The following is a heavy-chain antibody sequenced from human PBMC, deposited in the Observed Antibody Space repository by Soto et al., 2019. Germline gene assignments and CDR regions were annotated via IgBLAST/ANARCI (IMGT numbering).Heavy chain of an antibody. CDR3: SSGTWSAETVDI. D-gene: IGHD6-13*01. CDR2: IIPFLSIT. J-gene: IGHJ3*02. CDR1: GGTFNTYT. Sequence: QVHLVQSGAEVNKPGSSVKVSCKASGGTFNTYTLIWVRQAPGQGLEWMGRIIPFLSITNSAQNFKDRVTITADQSTITAYMDLTSLRSDDTALYYCSSGTWSAETVDIGGQGTMVTVSS. V-gene: IGHV1-69*02.